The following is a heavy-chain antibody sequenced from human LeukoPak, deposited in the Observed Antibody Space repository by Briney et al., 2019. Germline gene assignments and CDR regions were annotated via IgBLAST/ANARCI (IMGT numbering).Heavy chain of an antibody. V-gene: IGHV3-30*02. CDR1: GFTFSSYG. Sequence: GGSLRLSCAASGFTFSSYGMHWVRQAPGKGLEWVAFIRYDGSNKYYADSVKGRFTISRDNSKNTLYLQMNSLRAEDTAVYYCARDTYSSSWYLYYFDYWGQGTLVTVSS. CDR3: ARDTYSSSWYLYYFDY. CDR2: IRYDGSNK. J-gene: IGHJ4*02. D-gene: IGHD6-13*01.